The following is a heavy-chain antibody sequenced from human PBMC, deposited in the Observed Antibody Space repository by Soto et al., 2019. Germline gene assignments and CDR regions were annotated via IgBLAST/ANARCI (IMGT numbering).Heavy chain of an antibody. J-gene: IGHJ3*02. CDR3: ARDDSDYGEYDACDI. D-gene: IGHD4-17*01. Sequence: QVQLVESGGGVVQPGRSLRLSCAASGFTFSSYGMHWVRQAPGKGLEWVAVIWYAGSNKYYADSVKGRFTISRDNSKNTLYRQMNSLRAEDTAVYYCARDDSDYGEYDACDIWGQGTMVTVSS. V-gene: IGHV3-33*01. CDR1: GFTFSSYG. CDR2: IWYAGSNK.